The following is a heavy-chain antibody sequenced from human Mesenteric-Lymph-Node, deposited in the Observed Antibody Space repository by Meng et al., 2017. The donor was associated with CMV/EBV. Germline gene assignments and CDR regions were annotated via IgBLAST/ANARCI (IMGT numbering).Heavy chain of an antibody. V-gene: IGHV1-69*01. Sequence: TFSTYAINWVRQAPGQGLEWMGGVIPMSRRPNYAQKFQGRVTITADESTSTGYMYLSSLRSEDTAVYYCARSHTLSAYGYDYRPLDYWGQGTLVTVSS. CDR3: ARSHTLSAYGYDYRPLDY. CDR1: TFSTYA. CDR2: VIPMSRRP. J-gene: IGHJ4*02. D-gene: IGHD5-12*01.